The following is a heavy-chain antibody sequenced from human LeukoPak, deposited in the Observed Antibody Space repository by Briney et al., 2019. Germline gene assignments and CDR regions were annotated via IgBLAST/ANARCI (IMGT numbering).Heavy chain of an antibody. J-gene: IGHJ5*02. V-gene: IGHV1-18*01. Sequence: GASVKLSCKASGYTFTNYGITWVRQAPGQGLEWMGWISAYNGNTNYAQKLQGGVTMTIDKTTSTAYMELRSLRSDDTAVYYCARGGANCSGGRCPLNWFDPWGQGTPVTVSS. CDR2: ISAYNGNT. D-gene: IGHD2-15*01. CDR1: GYTFTNYG. CDR3: ARGGANCSGGRCPLNWFDP.